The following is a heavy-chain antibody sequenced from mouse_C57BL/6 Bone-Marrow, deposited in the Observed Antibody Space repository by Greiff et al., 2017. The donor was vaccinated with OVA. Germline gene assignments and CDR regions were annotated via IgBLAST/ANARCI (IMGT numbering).Heavy chain of an antibody. J-gene: IGHJ3*01. CDR3: ARPHYTSFAY. D-gene: IGHD2-12*01. CDR1: GFTFSSYG. Sequence: EVKLVESGGDLVKPGGSLKLSCAASGFTFSSYGMSWVRQTPDKRLEWVATISSGGSYTYYPDSVKGRFTISRDNAKNTLYLQMSSLKSEDTAMYYCARPHYTSFAYWGQGTLVTVSA. CDR2: ISSGGSYT. V-gene: IGHV5-6*01.